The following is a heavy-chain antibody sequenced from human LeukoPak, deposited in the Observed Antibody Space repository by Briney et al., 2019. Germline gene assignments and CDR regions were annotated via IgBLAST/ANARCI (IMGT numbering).Heavy chain of an antibody. CDR2: ISYDGSSK. CDR3: ARSSSTSCCDFDY. V-gene: IGHV3-30-3*01. Sequence: GGSLRLSCAASGFTFSSYAMHWVRQAPGKGLEWVAVISYDGSSKYYADSVKGRFTISRDNSKNTLYLQMNSLRAEDTAVYYCARSSSTSCCDFDYWGQGTLVTVSS. J-gene: IGHJ4*02. D-gene: IGHD2-2*01. CDR1: GFTFSSYA.